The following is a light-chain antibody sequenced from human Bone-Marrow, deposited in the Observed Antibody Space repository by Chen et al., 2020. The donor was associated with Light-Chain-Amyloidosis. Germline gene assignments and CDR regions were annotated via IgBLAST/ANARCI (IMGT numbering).Light chain of an antibody. Sequence: SYELTQPPSVSVSPGQTARITCSGDDLPTKYAYWYQQKPGQAPVLVIHRDTERPSGISGRFSGSKSGSTAKLTIRGVPGEDEGDYPRQSAGSRGTYEVIFRRGTKLPLL. CDR3: QSAGSRGTYEVI. J-gene: IGLJ2*01. CDR2: RDT. CDR1: DLPTKY. V-gene: IGLV3-25*03.